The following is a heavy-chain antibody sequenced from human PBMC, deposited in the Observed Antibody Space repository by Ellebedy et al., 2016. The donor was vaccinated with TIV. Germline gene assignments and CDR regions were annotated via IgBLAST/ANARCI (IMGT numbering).Heavy chain of an antibody. V-gene: IGHV4-39*01. CDR2: LFYTGSS. CDR1: GGSISSSSYF. Sequence: SETLSLTXTVSGGSISSSSYFWGWIRQPPGKGLEWIGDLFYTGSSNYNPSLQSRVTISIDTSKNQFSLNLNSVTAADTAVYFCARRYPAGGMDVWGQGTTVTVSS. CDR3: ARRYPAGGMDV. D-gene: IGHD5-18*01. J-gene: IGHJ6*02.